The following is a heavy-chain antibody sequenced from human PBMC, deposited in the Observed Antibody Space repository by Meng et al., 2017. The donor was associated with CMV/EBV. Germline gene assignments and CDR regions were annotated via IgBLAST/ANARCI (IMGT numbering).Heavy chain of an antibody. CDR3: AKVGWPYYFDY. V-gene: IGHV3-9*01. CDR2: ISWNSGSI. J-gene: IGHJ4*02. D-gene: IGHD2-15*01. Sequence: SLKISCAASGFTFDDYAMHWVRQAPGKGLEWDSGISWNSGSIGYADSVKGRFTISRDNAKNSLYLQMNSLRAEDTALYYCAKVGWPYYFDYWGQGTLVTVSS. CDR1: GFTFDDYA.